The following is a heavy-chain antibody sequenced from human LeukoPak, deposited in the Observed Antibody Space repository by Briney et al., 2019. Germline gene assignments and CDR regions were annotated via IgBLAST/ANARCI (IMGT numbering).Heavy chain of an antibody. V-gene: IGHV1-69*04. D-gene: IGHD3-3*02. Sequence: SVKVSCKASGGTFSSYAISWVRQAPGQGLEWMGRIIPILGIANYAQKFQGRVTITADKSTSTAYMELSSLRSEDTAVYYCATHQGNFAFIHFQYWGQGSLVIVSS. CDR2: IIPILGIA. J-gene: IGHJ1*01. CDR1: GGTFSSYA. CDR3: ATHQGNFAFIHFQY.